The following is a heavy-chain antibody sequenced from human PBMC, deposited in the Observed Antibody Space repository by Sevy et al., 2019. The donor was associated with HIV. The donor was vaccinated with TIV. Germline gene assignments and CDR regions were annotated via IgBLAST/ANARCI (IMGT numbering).Heavy chain of an antibody. CDR2: ISSSGSTI. J-gene: IGHJ4*02. CDR3: AREGGVLTGYYMGGNFDY. D-gene: IGHD3-9*01. Sequence: GGSLRLSCAASGFTFSDYYMSWIRQAPGKGLEWVSYISSSGSTIYYADSVKGRFTISRDNAKNSLYLQMNSLRAEDTAVYYCAREGGVLTGYYMGGNFDYWGQGTLVTVSS. CDR1: GFTFSDYY. V-gene: IGHV3-11*01.